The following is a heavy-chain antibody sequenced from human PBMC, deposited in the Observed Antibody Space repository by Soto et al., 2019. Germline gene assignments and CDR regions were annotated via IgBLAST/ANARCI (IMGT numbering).Heavy chain of an antibody. D-gene: IGHD4-17*01. V-gene: IGHV3-30-3*01. Sequence: QVQLVESGGGVVQPGRSLRLSCAASGFTFSSYAMHWVRQAPGKGLEWVAVISYDGSNKYYADSVKGRFTISRDNSKNRLYRQMNSLRAEATAVYYCAREENDYGAIDYWGQGTLVTVSS. CDR3: AREENDYGAIDY. CDR2: ISYDGSNK. J-gene: IGHJ4*02. CDR1: GFTFSSYA.